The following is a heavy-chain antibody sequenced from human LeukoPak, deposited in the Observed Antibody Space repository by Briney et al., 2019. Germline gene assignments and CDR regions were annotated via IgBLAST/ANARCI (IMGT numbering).Heavy chain of an antibody. D-gene: IGHD6-13*01. CDR2: ITGSGGNT. CDR3: AKRGYAAAGTPLYYFDY. J-gene: IGHJ4*02. CDR1: RFTSSSCA. Sequence: GGSPRLSCAASRFTSSSCAMSWVRQAPGKGLEWVSAITGSGGNTFYADSVKGRFTISRDNSKNTLFLQMSSLRAEDTAVYYCAKRGYAAAGTPLYYFDYWGQGTLATVSS. V-gene: IGHV3-23*01.